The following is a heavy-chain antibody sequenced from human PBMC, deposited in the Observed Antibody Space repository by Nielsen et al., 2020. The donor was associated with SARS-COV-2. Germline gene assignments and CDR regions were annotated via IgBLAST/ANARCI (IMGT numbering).Heavy chain of an antibody. CDR3: AKGGWADYSSSWYGLYYFDY. CDR2: ISYDGSNK. Sequence: GESLKISCAASGFTFSSYAMHWVRQAPGKGLEWVAVISYDGSNKYYADSVKGRFTISRDNSKNTLYLQMNSLRAEDTAVYYCAKGGWADYSSSWYGLYYFDYWGQGTLVTVSS. CDR1: GFTFSSYA. J-gene: IGHJ4*02. D-gene: IGHD6-13*01. V-gene: IGHV3-30-3*01.